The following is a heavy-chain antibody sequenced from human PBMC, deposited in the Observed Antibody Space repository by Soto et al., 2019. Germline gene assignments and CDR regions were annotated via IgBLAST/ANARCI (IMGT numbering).Heavy chain of an antibody. J-gene: IGHJ3*02. CDR3: ARDRTVPAFDI. V-gene: IGHV1-69*08. CDR2: SIPILGIA. Sequence: QVQLVQSGAEVKKPGSSVKVSCKASGGTFSSYTISWVRQAPGQGLEWMGRSIPILGIANYAQKFQGRVTITADKSTSTAYMELSSLRSEDTAVYYCARDRTVPAFDIWGQGTMVTVSS. D-gene: IGHD4-17*01. CDR1: GGTFSSYT.